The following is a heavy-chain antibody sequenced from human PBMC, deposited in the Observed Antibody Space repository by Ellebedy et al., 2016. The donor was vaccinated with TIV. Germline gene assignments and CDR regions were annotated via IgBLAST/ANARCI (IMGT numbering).Heavy chain of an antibody. CDR1: GFTFSNYG. V-gene: IGHV3-30*18. CDR2: ISYDGSNK. Sequence: GGSLRLSCAASGFTFSNYGMYWVRQAPGKGLEWVAIISYDGSNKYYADSVKGRFTISRDNSTNTLYLQMNSLRAEDTAMYYCAKDLAEYYYYGMDVWGQGTTVTVSS. D-gene: IGHD6-19*01. CDR3: AKDLAEYYYYGMDV. J-gene: IGHJ6*02.